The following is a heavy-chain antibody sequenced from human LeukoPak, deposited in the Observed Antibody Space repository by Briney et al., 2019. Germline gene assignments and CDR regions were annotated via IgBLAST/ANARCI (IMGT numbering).Heavy chain of an antibody. CDR1: GYTFTSYY. J-gene: IGHJ6*02. Sequence: ASVKVSCKASGYTFTSYYMHWVRQAPGQGLEWMGIINPSGGSTSYAQKFQGRVTMTRNTSISTAYMELSSLRSEDTAVYYCARGAHDYYGSGSYFVWGQGTTVTVSS. V-gene: IGHV1-46*01. CDR2: INPSGGST. D-gene: IGHD3-10*01. CDR3: ARGAHDYYGSGSYFV.